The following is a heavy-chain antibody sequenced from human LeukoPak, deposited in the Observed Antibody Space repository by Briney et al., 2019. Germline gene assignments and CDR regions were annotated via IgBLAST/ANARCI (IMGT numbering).Heavy chain of an antibody. CDR1: GYTFTSYY. J-gene: IGHJ4*02. CDR3: ARGGYCSGGSCYPFRLFDY. CDR2: INPSGGST. V-gene: IGHV1-46*01. D-gene: IGHD2-15*01. Sequence: ASVKVSCKASGYTFTSYYMHWVRQAPGQGLEWMGIINPSGGSTSYAQKFQGRVTMTRGTSTSTVYMELSSLRSEDTAVYYCARGGYCSGGSCYPFRLFDYWGQGTLVTVSS.